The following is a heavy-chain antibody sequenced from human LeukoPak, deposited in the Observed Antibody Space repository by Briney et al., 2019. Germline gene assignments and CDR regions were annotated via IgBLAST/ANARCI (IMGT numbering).Heavy chain of an antibody. CDR2: IYYSGST. CDR3: ARGWGYFDY. J-gene: IGHJ4*02. D-gene: IGHD7-27*01. CDR1: GGSINNYY. Sequence: SGTLSLTCTVSGGSINNYYWSWIRQPPGKGLEWIGYIYYSGSTNYNPSLKSRVTISVDTSKSQFSLKLSSVTAADTAVYYCARGWGYFDYWGQGTLVTVSS. V-gene: IGHV4-59*01.